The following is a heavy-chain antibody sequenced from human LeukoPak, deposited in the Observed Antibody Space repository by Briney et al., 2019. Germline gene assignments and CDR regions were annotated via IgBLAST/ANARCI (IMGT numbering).Heavy chain of an antibody. CDR2: ISSGSGSSI. V-gene: IGHV3-48*02. CDR3: ARDDSWAFDI. Sequence: GGSLRLSCAPSGFTFISYSMNCVRHSPEKGLGWVSYISSGSGSSIYYADSVKGRFSISRDNAKNSLYLQMNSLRDEDTAVYYCARDDSWAFDIWGQGAMVTVSS. CDR1: GFTFISYS. D-gene: IGHD2-15*01. J-gene: IGHJ3*02.